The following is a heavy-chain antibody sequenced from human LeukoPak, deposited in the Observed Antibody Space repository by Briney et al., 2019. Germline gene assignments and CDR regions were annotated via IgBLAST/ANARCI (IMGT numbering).Heavy chain of an antibody. CDR1: GFTFSSYD. CDR3: AREGEPYSYGLDY. J-gene: IGHJ4*02. CDR2: ISYDGSKN. Sequence: GGSLRLSCAASGFTFSSYDMHWVRQAPGKGLEWVAVISYDGSKNYYGDSVKGRFTISRDNSKNRVYLQMNSLRAEDTAVYSCAREGEPYSYGLDYWGQGTLVTVSS. V-gene: IGHV3-30*03. D-gene: IGHD5-18*01.